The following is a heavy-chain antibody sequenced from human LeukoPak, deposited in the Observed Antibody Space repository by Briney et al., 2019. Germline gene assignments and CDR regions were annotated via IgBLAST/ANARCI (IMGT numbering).Heavy chain of an antibody. CDR1: GFTFSSYS. CDR2: ISSSSSTI. D-gene: IGHD3-16*02. V-gene: IGHV3-48*01. CDR3: ARRPLDVWGSYRFDY. J-gene: IGHJ4*02. Sequence: GGSLRLSCAASGFTFSSYSMNWVRQAPGKGLELVSYISSSSSTIYYADSVKGRFTISRDNAKNSLYLQMNSLRAEDTAVYYCARRPLDVWGSYRFDYWGQGTLVTVSS.